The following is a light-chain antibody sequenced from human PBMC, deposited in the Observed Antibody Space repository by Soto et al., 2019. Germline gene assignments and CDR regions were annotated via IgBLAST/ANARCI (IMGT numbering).Light chain of an antibody. J-gene: IGKJ1*01. CDR2: GAS. Sequence: TQSPQSLRMCQRDNVTLSCRARQSVSSSYLAWYQQKPGQAPKLLIYGASSRATGIPDRFSGSGSGTDFTLTISRLEPEDFAVYYCQQYGSSPWTFGQGTKVDI. CDR1: QSVSSSY. V-gene: IGKV3-20*01. CDR3: QQYGSSPWT.